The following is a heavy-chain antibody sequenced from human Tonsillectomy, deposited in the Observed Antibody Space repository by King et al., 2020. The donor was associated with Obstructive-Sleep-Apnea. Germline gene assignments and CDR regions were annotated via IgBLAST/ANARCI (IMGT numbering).Heavy chain of an antibody. CDR2: ISAYNGNT. Sequence: VQLVESGAEVKKPGASVKVSCKASGYTFTSYGISWVRQAPGQGLEWMGWISAYNGNTNYAQKLQGRVTMTTDTSTSTAYMELRSLRSDDTAVYYCARDRRPWGSGTLLSGMDVWGQGTTVTVSS. CDR3: ARDRRPWGSGTLLSGMDV. J-gene: IGHJ6*02. CDR1: GYTFTSYG. V-gene: IGHV1-18*04. D-gene: IGHD3-16*01.